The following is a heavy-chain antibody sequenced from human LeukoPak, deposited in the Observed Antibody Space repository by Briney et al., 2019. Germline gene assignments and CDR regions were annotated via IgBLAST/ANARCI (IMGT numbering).Heavy chain of an antibody. J-gene: IGHJ4*02. V-gene: IGHV3-15*01. Sequence: GGSLRLSCAASGFTFSKAWMSWVRQAPGKGLEWVGRIKSKTDGGTTDYAAPVKGRFTISRDDSKNTLYLQMNSLKTEDTAVYYCTTLPQDIVVVPAAGGQGTLVTVSS. CDR3: TTLPQDIVVVPAA. CDR1: GFTFSKAW. CDR2: IKSKTDGGTT. D-gene: IGHD2-2*01.